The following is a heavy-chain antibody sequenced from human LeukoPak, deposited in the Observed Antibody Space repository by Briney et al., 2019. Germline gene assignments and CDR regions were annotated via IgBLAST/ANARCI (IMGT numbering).Heavy chain of an antibody. Sequence: SETLSLTCAVYGGSFSGYYWSWIRQPPGKGLEWIGEINHSGSTNYNPSLKSRVTISVDTSKNQLSLKLSSVTAADTAVYYCARDLRGSSWYGGWFDPWGQGTLVTVSS. D-gene: IGHD6-13*01. CDR1: GGSFSGYY. J-gene: IGHJ5*02. CDR2: INHSGST. CDR3: ARDLRGSSWYGGWFDP. V-gene: IGHV4-34*01.